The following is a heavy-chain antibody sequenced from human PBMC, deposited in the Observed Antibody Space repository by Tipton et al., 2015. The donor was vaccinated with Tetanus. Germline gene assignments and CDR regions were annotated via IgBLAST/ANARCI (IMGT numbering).Heavy chain of an antibody. CDR1: GFSFSSYG. J-gene: IGHJ4*02. Sequence: CAASGFSFSSYGMHWVRQAPGKGLEWVAIIWNDGNNKYYADSVKGRFTISRDNSKNTLYLQMNSLRDEDTAVYYCARDHTFTVSHSRGGLDSWGQGTLVAVSS. CDR2: IWNDGNNK. V-gene: IGHV3-33*01. CDR3: ARDHTFTVSHSRGGLDS. D-gene: IGHD3-10*01.